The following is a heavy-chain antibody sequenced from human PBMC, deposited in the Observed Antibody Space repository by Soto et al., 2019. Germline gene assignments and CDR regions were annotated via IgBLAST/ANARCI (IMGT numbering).Heavy chain of an antibody. Sequence: QVQLVQSGAEVKKPGSSVKVSCKASGGTFSSYAISWVRQAPGQGLEWMGGIIHIFGTANYAQKFQGRVTITADESTSTAYMELSSLRSEDTAVYYCAREVSSYYDSSGYYGFDYWGQGTLVTVSS. CDR1: GGTFSSYA. V-gene: IGHV1-69*12. D-gene: IGHD3-22*01. CDR3: AREVSSYYDSSGYYGFDY. J-gene: IGHJ4*02. CDR2: IIHIFGTA.